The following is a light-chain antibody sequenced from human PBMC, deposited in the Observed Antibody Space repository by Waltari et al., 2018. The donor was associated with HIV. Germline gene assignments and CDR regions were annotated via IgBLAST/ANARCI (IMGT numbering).Light chain of an antibody. Sequence: AIQLTQSPSSLSASVGDRVTITCRASQAIGTSLAWYQQRPGKAPNLLISDASTVEGGVPFRFSGIGSGVDFTLTISSLQPEDSATYYCQHYDSYPYTFGQGTNLEIK. CDR1: QAIGTS. CDR2: DAS. CDR3: QHYDSYPYT. J-gene: IGKJ2*01. V-gene: IGKV1-13*02.